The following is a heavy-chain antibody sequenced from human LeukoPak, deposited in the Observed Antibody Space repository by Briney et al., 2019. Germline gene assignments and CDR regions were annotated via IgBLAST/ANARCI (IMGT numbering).Heavy chain of an antibody. CDR2: IYYSGST. CDR3: AREDKFGSYYRSGYFDY. Sequence: SETLSLTCTVSGGSISSGDYYWSWIRQPPGKGLEWIGYIYYSGSTYYNPSLKSRVTISVDTSKNQFSLKLSSVTAADTAVYYCAREDKFGSYYRSGYFDYWGQGTLVTVSS. CDR1: GGSISSGDYY. J-gene: IGHJ4*02. D-gene: IGHD1-26*01. V-gene: IGHV4-30-4*02.